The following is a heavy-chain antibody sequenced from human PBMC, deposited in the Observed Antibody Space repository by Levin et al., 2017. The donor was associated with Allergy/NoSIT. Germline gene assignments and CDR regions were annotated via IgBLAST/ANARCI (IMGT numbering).Heavy chain of an antibody. J-gene: IGHJ4*02. V-gene: IGHV4-59*11. CDR2: LFHTGTI. D-gene: IGHD5-18*01. CDR1: GASFSSHY. CDR3: AGQRGYAYGFDY. Sequence: SQTLSLTCTVSGASFSSHYWNWIRQSPGKGLEWIGILFHTGTISTKPSLKSRVTMSVDTSKNQFSLKVASVTAADTAVYFCAGQRGYAYGFDYWGQGALVTVSS.